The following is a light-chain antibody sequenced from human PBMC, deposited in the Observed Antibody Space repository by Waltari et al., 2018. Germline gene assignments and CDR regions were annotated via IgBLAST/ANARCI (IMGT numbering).Light chain of an antibody. J-gene: IGLJ1*01. CDR2: EGS. Sequence: QSALTQPASVSGYPGQSLTHSCPGPSSDFWSSNLVPWYQQYPGKAPKLMIYEGSKRPSGVSNRFSGSKSGNTASLTISGLQAEDEADYYCCSYAGSSTFYVFGTGTKVTVL. CDR3: CSYAGSSTFYV. CDR1: SSDFWSSNL. V-gene: IGLV2-23*01.